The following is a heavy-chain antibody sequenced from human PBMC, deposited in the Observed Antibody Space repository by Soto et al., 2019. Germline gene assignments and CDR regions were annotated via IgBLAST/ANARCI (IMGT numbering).Heavy chain of an antibody. D-gene: IGHD3-22*01. CDR2: ISGSGGST. CDR1: GFTFSSYA. V-gene: IGHV3-23*01. J-gene: IGHJ4*02. CDR3: AKNRDLILEVIADFAY. Sequence: GGSLRLSCAASGFTFSSYAMSWVRQAPGKGLEWVSAISGSGGSTYYADSVKGRFTISRDNSKNTLYLQMNSLRAEDTAVYYCAKNRDLILEVIADFAYWGQGTLVTVSS.